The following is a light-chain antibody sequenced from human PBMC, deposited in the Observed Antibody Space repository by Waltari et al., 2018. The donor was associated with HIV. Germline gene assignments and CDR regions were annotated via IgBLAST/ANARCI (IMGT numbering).Light chain of an antibody. V-gene: IGLV2-14*01. CDR2: EVS. Sequence: QSALTQPASVSGSPGQSLTIPCPGTSSYVAGYNYVSWYQQHPGKAPKLMIYEVSNRPSGVSDRFSGSKSGNTASLTISGLQAADEGDYYCSSYTSSTILAFGEGTKLTVL. CDR1: SSYVAGYNY. CDR3: SSYTSSTILA. J-gene: IGLJ2*01.